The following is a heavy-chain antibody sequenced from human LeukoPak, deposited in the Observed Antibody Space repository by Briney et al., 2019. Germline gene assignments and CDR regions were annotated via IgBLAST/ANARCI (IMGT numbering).Heavy chain of an antibody. D-gene: IGHD5-12*01. CDR1: GYTFTNYV. CDR2: INVGYGDT. Sequence: ASVKVSCKASGYTFTNYVIHWVRRAPGQRPEWMGWINVGYGDTKYSQKFQGRVTIARDTSASTAYMELRSLRSDDTAVYYCARDHQAVATGDFDYWGQGTLVTVSS. CDR3: ARDHQAVATGDFDY. J-gene: IGHJ4*02. V-gene: IGHV1-3*01.